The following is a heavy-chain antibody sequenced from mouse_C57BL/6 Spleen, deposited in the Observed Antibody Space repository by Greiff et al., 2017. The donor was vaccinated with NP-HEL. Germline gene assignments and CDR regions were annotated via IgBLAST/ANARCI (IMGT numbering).Heavy chain of an antibody. D-gene: IGHD3-1*01. CDR2: IHPNSGST. CDR3: ARQLRLHAMDY. Sequence: QVQLQQPGAELVKPGASVKLSCKASGYTFTSYWMHWVKQRPGQGLEWIGMIHPNSGSTNYNEKFKSKATLTVDKSSSTAYMQLSRLTSEDSSVYFFARQLRLHAMDYWGQGTSVTVSS. CDR1: GYTFTSYW. V-gene: IGHV1-64*01. J-gene: IGHJ4*01.